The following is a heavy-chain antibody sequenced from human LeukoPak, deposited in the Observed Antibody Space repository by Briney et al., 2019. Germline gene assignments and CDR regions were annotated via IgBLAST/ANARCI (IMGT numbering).Heavy chain of an antibody. CDR1: RYTFTSYG. J-gene: IGHJ4*02. Sequence: SVKVSCKASRYTFTSYGISWVRQAPGQGLEWMGWISAYNGNTNYAQKLQGRVTITTDTSTSTAHMELRSLRSDDTAVYYCARAGYGSGSRPRYFDYWGQGTLVTVSS. V-gene: IGHV1-18*01. CDR2: ISAYNGNT. D-gene: IGHD3-10*01. CDR3: ARAGYGSGSRPRYFDY.